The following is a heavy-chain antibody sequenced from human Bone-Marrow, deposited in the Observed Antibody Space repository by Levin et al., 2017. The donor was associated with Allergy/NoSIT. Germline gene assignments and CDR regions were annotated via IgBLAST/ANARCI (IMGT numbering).Heavy chain of an antibody. CDR3: ARGIGGCSSTSCSYYGMDV. Sequence: GGSLRLSCAASGFTFSSYSMNWVRQAPGKGLEWVSSISSSSSYIYYADSVKGRFTSSRDNAKNSLYLQMNSLRAEDTAVYYCARGIGGCSSTSCSYYGMDVWGQGTTVTVSS. CDR1: GFTFSSYS. V-gene: IGHV3-21*01. CDR2: ISSSSSYI. J-gene: IGHJ6*02. D-gene: IGHD2-2*01.